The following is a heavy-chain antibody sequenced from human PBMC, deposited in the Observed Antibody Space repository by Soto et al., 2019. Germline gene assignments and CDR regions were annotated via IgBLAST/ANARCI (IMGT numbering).Heavy chain of an antibody. V-gene: IGHV4-31*03. CDR3: ASGEGPPVVRPYWYHGMDV. CDR1: GGSISSGGYY. J-gene: IGHJ6*02. Sequence: QVQLQESGPGLVKPSQTLSLTCTVSGGSISSGGYYWSWIRQHPGKGLEWIGYIYYSGSTYYNPSLKSRVTLVQDPSNSHCSLKLSSVAAADTAVYYCASGEGPPVVRPYWYHGMDVWGQGTTVTVSS. CDR2: IYYSGST. D-gene: IGHD3-10*01.